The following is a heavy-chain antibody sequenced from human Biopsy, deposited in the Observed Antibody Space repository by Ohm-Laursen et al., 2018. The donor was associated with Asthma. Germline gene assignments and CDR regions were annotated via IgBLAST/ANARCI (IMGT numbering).Heavy chain of an antibody. J-gene: IGHJ6*02. CDR2: IMTLFGTT. CDR3: ARCQVGYSSGWSLLLKKIYYSGMDV. D-gene: IGHD6-19*01. CDR1: GGSFSNFA. Sequence: ASVKVSCKASGGSFSNFAFSWVRQAPGQGLEWLGGIMTLFGTTNYAQKFQGRVTITADESTSTAYMEVTSLRSEDTAIYYCARCQVGYSSGWSLLLKKIYYSGMDVWGQGTAVTVSS. V-gene: IGHV1-69*13.